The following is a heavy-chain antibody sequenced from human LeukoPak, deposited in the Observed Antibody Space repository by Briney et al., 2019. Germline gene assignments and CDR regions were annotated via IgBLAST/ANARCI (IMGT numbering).Heavy chain of an antibody. J-gene: IGHJ4*02. D-gene: IGHD3-16*01. V-gene: IGHV4-38-2*02. CDR1: GYSTSSGFY. CDR2: MYHTGST. CDR3: ARGSPVLLD. Sequence: PSETLSLTCSVSGYSTSSGFYWGWIRPPPGKGLEWIGSMYHTGSTYYNPSLKSRVTISVDTSKNRFSPKLTSVTAADTAVYYCARGSPVLLDWGQGTLVTASS.